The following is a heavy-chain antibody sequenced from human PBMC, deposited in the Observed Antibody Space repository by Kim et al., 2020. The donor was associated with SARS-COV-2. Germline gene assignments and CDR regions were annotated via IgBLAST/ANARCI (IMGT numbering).Heavy chain of an antibody. CDR3: AKEAAADPTAGY. CDR2: ISYDGSKK. Sequence: GGSLRLSCAASGFIFSSSGMHWVRQAPGKGLEWVAVISYDGSKKYYADSVKGRFTIFRDNSKNTLFLQMNSLRVEDTAVYYCAKEAAADPTAGYWGQGTLVTVSS. J-gene: IGHJ4*02. CDR1: GFIFSSSG. V-gene: IGHV3-30*18. D-gene: IGHD2-15*01.